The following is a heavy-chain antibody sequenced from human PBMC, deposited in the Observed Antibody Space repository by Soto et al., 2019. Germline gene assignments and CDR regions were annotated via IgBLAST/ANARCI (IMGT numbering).Heavy chain of an antibody. J-gene: IGHJ3*02. V-gene: IGHV3-23*01. CDR3: SKVILKDIVVVGAALGGFDI. CDR2: ISGSGGSK. Sequence: GGSLSLSCAASEFTFSSYAMTWVRQAPGKGLEWVSAISGSGGSKYYANSEKGRFTISRNNSKKTLYLQRKSMRAEDTAVYYCSKVILKDIVVVGAALGGFDIWGQGTMVTVSS. CDR1: EFTFSSYA. D-gene: IGHD2-15*01.